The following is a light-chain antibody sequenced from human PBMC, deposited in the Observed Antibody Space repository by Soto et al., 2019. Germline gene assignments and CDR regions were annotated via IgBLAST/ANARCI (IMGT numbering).Light chain of an antibody. V-gene: IGKV3-20*01. CDR2: GAS. CDR3: QQYDSSPRT. Sequence: EIVLTQSPGTLSLSPGERATLSCRASQTFTSGFLAWYQQKPGQAPRLLIYGASSRATGIPDRFSGSVSGTDFTLTISRLEPEDFAVYYCQQYDSSPRTFGQGTKVELK. CDR1: QTFTSGF. J-gene: IGKJ1*01.